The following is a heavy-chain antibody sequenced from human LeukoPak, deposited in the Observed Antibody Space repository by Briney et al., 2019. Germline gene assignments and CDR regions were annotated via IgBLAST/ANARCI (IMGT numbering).Heavy chain of an antibody. CDR1: GGSISSSNW. Sequence: PSGTLSLTCAVSGGSISSSNWWSWVRQPPGKGLEWIGEIYHSGSTNYNPSLKSRVTISVDKSKNQFSLKLTSVTAADTAFYYCAKIYNSWSAWFDPWGQGTLVTVSS. CDR2: IYHSGST. CDR3: AKIYNSWSAWFDP. V-gene: IGHV4-4*02. D-gene: IGHD6-6*01. J-gene: IGHJ5*02.